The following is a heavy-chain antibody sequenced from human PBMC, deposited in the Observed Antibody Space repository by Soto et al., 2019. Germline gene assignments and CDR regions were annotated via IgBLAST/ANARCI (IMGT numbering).Heavy chain of an antibody. Sequence: TSETLSLTCTVSGGSVSSYYWSWIRQPPGKGLEWIGYIYYTETTNYNPSLKSRVTISVDTSKNQFSLKLSSVTAADTAVYYCAAEVSLGNDCCHFDSWGQGTLVTVSS. CDR2: IYYTETT. CDR3: AAEVSLGNDCCHFDS. CDR1: GGSVSSYY. D-gene: IGHD2-21*02. V-gene: IGHV4-59*02. J-gene: IGHJ4*02.